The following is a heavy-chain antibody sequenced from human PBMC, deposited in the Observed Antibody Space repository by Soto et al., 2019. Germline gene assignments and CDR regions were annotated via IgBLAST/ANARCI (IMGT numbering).Heavy chain of an antibody. D-gene: IGHD6-19*01. CDR2: IYYSGST. Sequence: PSETLSLTCTVSGGSISSYYWSWIRQPPGKGLEWIGYIYYSGSTNYNPSLKSRVTISVDTSKNQFSLKLSSVTAADTAVYYCARDLWVPEAVPYGMDVWGQGTTVTVSS. J-gene: IGHJ6*02. V-gene: IGHV4-59*01. CDR3: ARDLWVPEAVPYGMDV. CDR1: GGSISSYY.